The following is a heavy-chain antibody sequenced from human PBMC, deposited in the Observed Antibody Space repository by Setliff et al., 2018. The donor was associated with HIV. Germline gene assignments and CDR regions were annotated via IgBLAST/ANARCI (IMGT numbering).Heavy chain of an antibody. V-gene: IGHV1-18*01. Sequence: ASVKVSCKASGYSFNSYGISWVRQAPGQGLEWMGWINTYNGNRHYAQNLQGRVTMTTDTSTSTAYMELRSLRSDDTAVYYCARESTDCRAGTCLSSWFDPWGQGTPVTVSS. CDR1: GYSFNSYG. CDR2: INTYNGNR. D-gene: IGHD4-4*01. J-gene: IGHJ5*02. CDR3: ARESTDCRAGTCLSSWFDP.